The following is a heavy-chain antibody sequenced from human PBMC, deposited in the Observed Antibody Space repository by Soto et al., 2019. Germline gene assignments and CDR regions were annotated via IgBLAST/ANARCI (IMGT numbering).Heavy chain of an antibody. CDR1: GGSISSYY. CDR2: IYYSGST. V-gene: IGHV4-59*08. D-gene: IGHD4-17*01. CDR3: ARHHYYMTTVTSFDY. J-gene: IGHJ4*02. Sequence: PSETLSLTCTVSGGSISSYYWSWIRQPPGKGLEWIGYIYYSGSTNYNPSLKSRVTISVDTSKNQFSLKLSSVTAADTAVYYCARHHYYMTTVTSFDYCGQGTLVTVSS.